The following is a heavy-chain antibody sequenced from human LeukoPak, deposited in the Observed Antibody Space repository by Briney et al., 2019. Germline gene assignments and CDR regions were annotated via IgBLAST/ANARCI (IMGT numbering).Heavy chain of an antibody. D-gene: IGHD6-19*01. J-gene: IGHJ4*02. CDR1: AFTFSNYA. CDR3: AKGSGYNSGYYNY. V-gene: IGHV3-23*01. Sequence: GGTLRLSCAASAFTFSNYAMSWVRQAPGKGLEWVSTISGSGSSTYYTDSVKGRFTISRDNSKNTLYLQMNSLRANDTAVYYCAKGSGYNSGYYNYWGQGTLVTVSS. CDR2: ISGSGSST.